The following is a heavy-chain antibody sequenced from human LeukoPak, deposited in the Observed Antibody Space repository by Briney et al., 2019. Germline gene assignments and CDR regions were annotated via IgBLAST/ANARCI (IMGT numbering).Heavy chain of an antibody. Sequence: PGGSLRLSCAASGFTFSSYSMNWVRQAPGKGLEWVSSISSSSYIYYADSVKGRFTISRGNAKNSLYLQMNSLRAEDTAVYYCARAMTTVTTEGVYWGQGTLVTVSS. V-gene: IGHV3-21*01. CDR2: ISSSSYI. D-gene: IGHD4-17*01. CDR3: ARAMTTVTTEGVY. CDR1: GFTFSSYS. J-gene: IGHJ4*02.